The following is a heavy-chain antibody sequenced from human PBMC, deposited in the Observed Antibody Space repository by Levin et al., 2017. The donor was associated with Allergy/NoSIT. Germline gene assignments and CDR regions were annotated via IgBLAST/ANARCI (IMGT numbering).Heavy chain of an antibody. D-gene: IGHD6-19*01. J-gene: IGHJ3*02. V-gene: IGHV4-59*01. CDR3: AGASGWYFGPGAFDI. CDR1: GGSISAYY. CDR2: IYYSGST. Sequence: SETLSLTCTVSGGSISAYYWSWIRQPPGKGLEWIGYIYYSGSTNYNPSLKSRVTISVDTSKNQFSLKLSSVTAADTAVYYCAGASGWYFGPGAFDIWGQGTMVTVSS.